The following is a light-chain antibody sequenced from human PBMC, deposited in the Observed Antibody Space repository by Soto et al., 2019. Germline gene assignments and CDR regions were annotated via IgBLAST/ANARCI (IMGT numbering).Light chain of an antibody. CDR2: LGS. J-gene: IGKJ1*01. CDR1: QSLLHSNGYNY. V-gene: IGKV2-28*01. CDR3: MQALQTPLT. Sequence: DIVMTQSPLSLPVTPGEPASISCRSSQSLLHSNGYNYLDWYLQKPGQSPQLLIYLGSNRASGVPARLRGSGSGTDFTPKISRVEAEDVGVYYCMQALQTPLTLGQGTKVDIK.